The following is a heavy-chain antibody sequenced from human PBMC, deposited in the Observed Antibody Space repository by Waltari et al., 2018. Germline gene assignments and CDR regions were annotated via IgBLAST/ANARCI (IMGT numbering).Heavy chain of an antibody. J-gene: IGHJ4*02. D-gene: IGHD6-19*01. V-gene: IGHV4-59*01. CDR1: GGSIITYY. CDR2: IYNNGRT. Sequence: QVQLHELGPGLVKPSETLSLTCTVSGGSIITYYWTWIRQPPGTGLEWIGYIYNNGRTDYNSSLKSRVTISADTSKNQFSLKLNSVTAADTAVYYCARGYNSGSLDSWGQGTLVTVSS. CDR3: ARGYNSGSLDS.